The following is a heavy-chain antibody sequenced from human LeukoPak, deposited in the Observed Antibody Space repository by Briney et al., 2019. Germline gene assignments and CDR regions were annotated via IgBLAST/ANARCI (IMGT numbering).Heavy chain of an antibody. D-gene: IGHD3-22*01. Sequence: SETLSLTCAVYGGSFSGYYWSWIRQSPGKGLEWIGEITPSGSTNYSPSLKSRVSISIDTSKKKLSLRLTSVTAADSAVYYCASSFYYDSRDYWGQGTLVTVSS. CDR3: ASSFYYDSRDY. CDR1: GGSFSGYY. CDR2: ITPSGST. J-gene: IGHJ4*02. V-gene: IGHV4-34*01.